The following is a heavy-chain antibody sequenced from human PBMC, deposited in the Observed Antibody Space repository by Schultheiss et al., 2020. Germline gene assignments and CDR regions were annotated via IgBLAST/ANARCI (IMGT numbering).Heavy chain of an antibody. D-gene: IGHD4-17*01. J-gene: IGHJ4*02. CDR1: GGSINSGGYY. Sequence: SETLSLTCTVSGGSINSGGYYWSWIRQHPGKGLEWMGYIYYSGSTYYNPSLKSRVTISVDTSKNQFSLKLSSVTAADTAVYYCARAVTTDFDYWGQGTLVTVSS. CDR2: IYYSGST. CDR3: ARAVTTDFDY. V-gene: IGHV4-31*03.